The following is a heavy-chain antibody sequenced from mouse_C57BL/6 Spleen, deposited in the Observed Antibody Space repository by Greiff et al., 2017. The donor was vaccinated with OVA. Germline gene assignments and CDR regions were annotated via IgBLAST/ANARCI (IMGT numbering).Heavy chain of an antibody. CDR3: ATGSPFAY. CDR1: GYTFTSYW. D-gene: IGHD1-1*01. CDR2: IDPSDSYT. Sequence: QVQLQQPGAELVMPGASVKLSCKASGYTFTSYWMHWVKQRPGQGLEWIGEIDPSDSYTNYNQKFKGKSTLTVDKSSSTAYIQLSSLTSEDSAVYYCATGSPFAYWGQGTLVTVSA. V-gene: IGHV1-69*01. J-gene: IGHJ3*01.